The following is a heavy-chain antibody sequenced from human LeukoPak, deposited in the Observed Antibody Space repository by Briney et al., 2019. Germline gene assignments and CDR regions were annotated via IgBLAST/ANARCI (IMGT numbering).Heavy chain of an antibody. D-gene: IGHD2-15*01. CDR1: GFTFSSYA. CDR2: ISGSGGST. V-gene: IGHV3-23*01. Sequence: GGSLRLSCAASGFTFSSYAMSWVRQAPGKGLEWVSAISGSGGSTYYADSVKGRFTISRDNSKNTLYLQMNSLRAEDTAVYYCARDRRYCSGGSCYFTDYYMDVWGKGTTVTVSS. J-gene: IGHJ6*03. CDR3: ARDRRYCSGGSCYFTDYYMDV.